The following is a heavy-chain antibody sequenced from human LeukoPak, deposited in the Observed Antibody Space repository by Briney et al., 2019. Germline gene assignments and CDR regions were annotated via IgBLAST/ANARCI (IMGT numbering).Heavy chain of an antibody. J-gene: IGHJ4*02. Sequence: GASVKVSCKASGYTFTGYYMHWVRQAPGQGLEWMGWINPNSGGTSYAQKFQGRVTMTRDTSISTAYMEVSSLRSDDTAVYYCAREVMDNLRFDYWGQGTLVTVSS. D-gene: IGHD1-14*01. CDR1: GYTFTGYY. CDR2: INPNSGGT. CDR3: AREVMDNLRFDY. V-gene: IGHV1-2*02.